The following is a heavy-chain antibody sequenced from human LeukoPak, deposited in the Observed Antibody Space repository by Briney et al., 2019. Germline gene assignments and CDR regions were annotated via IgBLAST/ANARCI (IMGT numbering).Heavy chain of an antibody. Sequence: WGSLRLSCAASGFTFSTYAMTWLRQAPGKGLEWVSSMSSGGTYIYYADSVRGRFTISRDNVKDSLFLLMNSLRVEDTAVYYCARGRPTGSSRRFIVQWGQGTLVSVCS. V-gene: IGHV3-21*06. CDR2: MSSGGTYI. J-gene: IGHJ4*02. D-gene: IGHD1-26*01. CDR1: GFTFSTYA. CDR3: ARGRPTGSSRRFIVQ.